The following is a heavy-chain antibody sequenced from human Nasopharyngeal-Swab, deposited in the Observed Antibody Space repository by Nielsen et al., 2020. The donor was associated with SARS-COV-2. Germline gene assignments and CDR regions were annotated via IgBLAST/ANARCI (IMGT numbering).Heavy chain of an antibody. Sequence: PLAPGQGLEWMGGIIPIFGTANYAQKFQGRVTITADESTSTAYMELSSLRSEDTAVYYCARDIYGDYVGYWGQGTLVTVSS. V-gene: IGHV1-69*01. CDR2: IIPIFGTA. D-gene: IGHD4-17*01. J-gene: IGHJ4*02. CDR3: ARDIYGDYVGY.